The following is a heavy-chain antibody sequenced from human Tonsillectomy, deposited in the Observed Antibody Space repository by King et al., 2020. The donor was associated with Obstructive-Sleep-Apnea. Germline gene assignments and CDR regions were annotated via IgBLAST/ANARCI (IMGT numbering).Heavy chain of an antibody. CDR3: TSGADI. Sequence: QLQESCPGLVKPSETRSLTCTVSCGSTSSSNYYGGWIRQPPGKGLEWIGIFYYSGSTHYNPSLKSRVTISVDTSKNQFSLKLSSVTAADTAVYYCTSGADIWGQGTLVTVSS. CDR1: CGSTSSSNYY. J-gene: IGHJ4*02. D-gene: IGHD3-9*01. CDR2: FYYSGST. V-gene: IGHV4-39*07.